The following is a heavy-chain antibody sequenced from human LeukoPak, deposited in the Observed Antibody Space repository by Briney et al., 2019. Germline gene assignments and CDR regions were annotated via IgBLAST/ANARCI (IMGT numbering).Heavy chain of an antibody. CDR1: GFTFDDYG. CDR2: INWNGGST. J-gene: IGHJ4*02. CDR3: AISVNRVGATSRYYFDY. Sequence: GGSLRLSCAASGFTFDDYGMSWVRHAPGKGMEWVSGINWNGGSTIYADSVKGRFTISRQKAKNSLYLQMNSLRAEHTAMYYSAISVNRVGATSRYYFDYWGQGTLVTVSS. V-gene: IGHV3-20*04. D-gene: IGHD1-26*01.